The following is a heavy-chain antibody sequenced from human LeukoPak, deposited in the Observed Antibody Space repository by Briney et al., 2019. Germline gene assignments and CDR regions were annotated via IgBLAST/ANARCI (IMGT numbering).Heavy chain of an antibody. D-gene: IGHD3-3*01. J-gene: IGHJ4*02. CDR1: GFTFSSYS. V-gene: IGHV3-21*01. CDR2: ISSSSSYI. CDR3: ARGLLEWLLRD. Sequence: GGSLRLSCAASGFTFSSYSMNWARQAPGKGLEWVSSISSSSSYIYYSDSVKGRFTISRDNAKNSLYLQMNSLRAEDTAVYYCARGLLEWLLRDWGQGTLVTVSS.